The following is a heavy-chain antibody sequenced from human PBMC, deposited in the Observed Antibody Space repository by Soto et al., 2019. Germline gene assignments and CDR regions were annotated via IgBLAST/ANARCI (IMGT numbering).Heavy chain of an antibody. J-gene: IGHJ4*02. D-gene: IGHD3-9*01. Sequence: PGGSLRLSCAASGFTFSNAWMNWVRQAPGKGLEWVGRIKSKTDGGTTDYAAPVKGRFTISRDDSKNTLYLQMNSLKTEDTAVYYFTTDNTYYDILTGYYYFDYWGQGTLVTVSS. CDR2: IKSKTDGGTT. CDR3: TTDNTYYDILTGYYYFDY. V-gene: IGHV3-15*07. CDR1: GFTFSNAW.